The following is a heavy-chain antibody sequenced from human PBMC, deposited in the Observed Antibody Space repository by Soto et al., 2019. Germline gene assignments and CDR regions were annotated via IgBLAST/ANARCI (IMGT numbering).Heavy chain of an antibody. CDR3: ARVRSSGWKAHYFDY. Sequence: ETLSLTCTVSGGSISSYYWSWIRQPPGKGLEWIGYIYYSGSTNYNPSLKSRVTISVDTSKNQFFLKLSSVTAADTAVYYCARVRSSGWKAHYFDYWGQGTLVTVS. J-gene: IGHJ4*02. CDR1: GGSISSYY. V-gene: IGHV4-59*01. CDR2: IYYSGST. D-gene: IGHD6-19*01.